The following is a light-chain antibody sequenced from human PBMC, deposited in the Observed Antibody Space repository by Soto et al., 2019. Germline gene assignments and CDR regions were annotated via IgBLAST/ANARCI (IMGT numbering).Light chain of an antibody. CDR2: DVS. CDR3: CSYAGNYSSFV. J-gene: IGLJ1*01. Sequence: QSALTQPRSVSGSPGQSVTISCTGTSSDVGGYNYVSWYQEHPGRAPKLMIYDVSIRPSGVPDRFSGSKSGNTASLTISGLLAEDEADYYCCSYAGNYSSFVFGSGTKVTV. V-gene: IGLV2-11*01. CDR1: SSDVGGYNY.